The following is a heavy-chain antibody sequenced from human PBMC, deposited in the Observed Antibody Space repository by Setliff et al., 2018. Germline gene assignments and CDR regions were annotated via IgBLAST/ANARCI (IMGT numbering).Heavy chain of an antibody. Sequence: GASVKVSCKASGYTFSHSGITWVRQAPGQGLEWMGWISVYSGNTNYAQKLQGRVTMTTDASTNTAYMELRGLTSDDTAVYYCSRLVRYCSRTTCQTASGAELWGQGTLGT. J-gene: IGHJ4*02. CDR2: ISVYSGNT. CDR1: GYTFSHSG. D-gene: IGHD2-2*01. CDR3: SRLVRYCSRTTCQTASGAEL. V-gene: IGHV1-18*01.